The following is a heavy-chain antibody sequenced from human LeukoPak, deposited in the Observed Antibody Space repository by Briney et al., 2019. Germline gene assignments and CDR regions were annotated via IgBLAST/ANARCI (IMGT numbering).Heavy chain of an antibody. CDR1: GGSISSYY. Sequence: SETLSLTCTVSGGSISSYYWSWIRQPPGKGLEWIGYIYYSGSTNYNPSLKSRVTISADTSKNQFSLKLSSVTAADTAVYYCARENDSSGYYDYWGQGTLVTVSS. CDR2: IYYSGST. J-gene: IGHJ4*02. V-gene: IGHV4-59*01. CDR3: ARENDSSGYYDY. D-gene: IGHD3-22*01.